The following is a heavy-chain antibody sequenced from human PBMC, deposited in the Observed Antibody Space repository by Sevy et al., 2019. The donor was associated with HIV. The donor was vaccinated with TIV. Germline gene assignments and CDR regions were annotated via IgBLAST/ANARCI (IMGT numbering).Heavy chain of an antibody. CDR2: LSGSGGTT. CDR1: GFTFFSHV. V-gene: IGHV3-23*01. D-gene: IGHD6-13*01. Sequence: GGSLRLSCAASGFTFFSHVMSWVRQAPGKGLEWVSGLSGSGGTTYYADSVKGRFSISRDNSKNKLCLQMSSLRIEDTAVYYCATGTTNSSFSWVFDVWGQGTMVTVSS. CDR3: ATGTTNSSFSWVFDV. J-gene: IGHJ3*01.